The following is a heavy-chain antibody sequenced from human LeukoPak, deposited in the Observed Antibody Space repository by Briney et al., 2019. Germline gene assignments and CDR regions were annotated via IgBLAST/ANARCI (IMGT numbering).Heavy chain of an antibody. CDR2: IHYSGST. Sequence: PSETLSLTCSVSGGSISSSYWGWIRQPPWKGLEWIGYIHYSGSTNYNPSLKSRVTISLDSSKNQFSLKLSSVTAADTAVYYCARYHSIKVTFDYWGQGTLVTVSS. J-gene: IGHJ4*02. CDR1: GGSISSSY. D-gene: IGHD5-24*01. CDR3: ARYHSIKVTFDY. V-gene: IGHV4-59*01.